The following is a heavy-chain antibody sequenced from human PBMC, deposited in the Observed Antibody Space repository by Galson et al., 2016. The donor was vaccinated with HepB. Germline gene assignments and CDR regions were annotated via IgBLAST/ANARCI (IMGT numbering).Heavy chain of an antibody. CDR3: TKAAIAMAPPYYMDV. CDR1: EFKFDDYA. Sequence: SLRLSCAASEFKFDDYAMHWVRQVPGKGLQWASGISWDSRNIGYADSVKGRFTISRDNAKNSLYLQMNSLTTEDTALYYCTKAAIAMAPPYYMDVWGKGTTVTVSS. J-gene: IGHJ6*03. D-gene: IGHD6-19*01. CDR2: ISWDSRNI. V-gene: IGHV3-9*01.